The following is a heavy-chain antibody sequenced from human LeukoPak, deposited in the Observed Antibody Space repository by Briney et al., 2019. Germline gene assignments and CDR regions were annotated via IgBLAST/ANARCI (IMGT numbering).Heavy chain of an antibody. Sequence: SETLSLTCTVSGGSISSGSYYWSWIRQLAGKGLEWIGRIYTSGSTNYNPSLKSRVTISVDTSKNQFSLKLSSVTAADTAVYYCAKESYYDSSSFDYWGQGTLVTVSS. CDR2: IYTSGST. CDR3: AKESYYDSSSFDY. V-gene: IGHV4-61*02. D-gene: IGHD3-22*01. J-gene: IGHJ4*02. CDR1: GGSISSGSYY.